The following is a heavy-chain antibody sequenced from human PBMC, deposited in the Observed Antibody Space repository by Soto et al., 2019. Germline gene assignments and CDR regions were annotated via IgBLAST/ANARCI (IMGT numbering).Heavy chain of an antibody. Sequence: GGSLRLSCVASGFSLANYPMNWVRQTPGKGLEWISYSSPRGDTIYYADSVEGRFTISGGNARNSLSLHMSSLRDEDSALYYCAKGPHTNVGWPYYFESWGQGVPVTISS. D-gene: IGHD6-19*01. CDR1: GFSLANYP. J-gene: IGHJ4*02. CDR2: SSPRGDTI. V-gene: IGHV3-48*02. CDR3: AKGPHTNVGWPYYFES.